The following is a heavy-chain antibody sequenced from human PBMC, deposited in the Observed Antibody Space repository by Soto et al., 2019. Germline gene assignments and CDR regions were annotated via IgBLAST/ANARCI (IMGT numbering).Heavy chain of an antibody. CDR3: AKGGPGASSGLFES. CDR1: GFIITSNY. D-gene: IGHD3-10*01. CDR2: IYSDVST. Sequence: GGSLRLSCAASGFIITSNYMSWVRQAPGKGLEWVSVIYSDVSTNYAESVKGRFIISRDKSKNTVFLQMSSLRAEDTAVYYCAKGGPGASSGLFESWGQGTLVTVSS. J-gene: IGHJ4*02. V-gene: IGHV3-53*01.